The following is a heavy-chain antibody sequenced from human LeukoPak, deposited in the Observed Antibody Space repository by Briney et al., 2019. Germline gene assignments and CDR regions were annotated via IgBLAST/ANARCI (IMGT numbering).Heavy chain of an antibody. D-gene: IGHD6-6*01. Sequence: PSETLSLTCTVSGGSISSGSYYWSWIRQPAGKGLEWIGRIYTSGSTNYNPSLKSRVTISVDTSKNQFSLKLSSVTAADTAVYYCARAGIAPRGIYYYYMDVWGKGTTVTVSS. CDR3: ARAGIAPRGIYYYYMDV. CDR2: IYTSGST. J-gene: IGHJ6*03. V-gene: IGHV4-61*02. CDR1: GGSISSGSYY.